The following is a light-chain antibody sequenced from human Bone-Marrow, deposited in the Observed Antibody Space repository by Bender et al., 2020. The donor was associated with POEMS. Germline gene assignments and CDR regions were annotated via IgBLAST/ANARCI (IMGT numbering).Light chain of an antibody. CDR3: SSYSSSSTVL. Sequence: QSALTQPPSVSGAPGQSITISCTGTSSDVGSYNFVSWYQQHPGKAPRLMIYEVNNRPSGVSNRFSGSKSGNTASLTISGLQAEDEADYYCSSYSSSSTVLFGGGTKLIVL. CDR1: SSDVGSYNF. CDR2: EVN. V-gene: IGLV2-14*01. J-gene: IGLJ2*01.